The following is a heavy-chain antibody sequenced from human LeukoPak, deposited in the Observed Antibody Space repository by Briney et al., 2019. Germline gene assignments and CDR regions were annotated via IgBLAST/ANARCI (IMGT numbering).Heavy chain of an antibody. CDR1: GYSISSGYY. CDR2: IYHSGST. CDR3: ARDVIVVVPAAVYYFDY. D-gene: IGHD2-2*01. V-gene: IGHV4-38-2*02. Sequence: SESLSLTCTVSGYSISSGYYWGWIRQPPGKGLEWIGSIYHSGSTYYNPSLKSRVTISVDTSKNQFSLKLSSVTAADTAVYYCARDVIVVVPAAVYYFDYWGQGTLVTVSS. J-gene: IGHJ4*02.